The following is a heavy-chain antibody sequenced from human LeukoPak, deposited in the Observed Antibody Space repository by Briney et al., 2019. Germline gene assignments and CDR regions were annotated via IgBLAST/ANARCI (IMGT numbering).Heavy chain of an antibody. CDR3: ARDPTTVTTFYAFDI. J-gene: IGHJ3*02. D-gene: IGHD4-17*01. V-gene: IGHV4-31*03. CDR1: GGSINSGGPF. CDR2: IYHSGST. Sequence: TLSLTCTVSGGSINSGGPFWSWIRQHPEKGLEWIGYIYHSGSTYYNPSLKSRVTISVDTSKNQFSLQLSSVTAADTAVYYCARDPTTVTTFYAFDIWGQGTMVTVSS.